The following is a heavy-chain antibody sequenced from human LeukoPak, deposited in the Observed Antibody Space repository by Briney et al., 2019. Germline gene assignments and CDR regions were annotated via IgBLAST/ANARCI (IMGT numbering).Heavy chain of an antibody. CDR2: INHSGST. V-gene: IGHV4-34*01. CDR1: GGSFSGYY. CDR3: ARGGGIAARGRGRRYFDY. J-gene: IGHJ4*02. Sequence: PSETLSLTCAVYGGSFSGYYWGWIRQPPGKGLEWIGEINHSGSTNYNPSLKSRVTISVDTSKNQFSLKLSSVTAAGTAVYYCARGGGIAARGRGRRYFDYWGQGTLVTVSS. D-gene: IGHD6-6*01.